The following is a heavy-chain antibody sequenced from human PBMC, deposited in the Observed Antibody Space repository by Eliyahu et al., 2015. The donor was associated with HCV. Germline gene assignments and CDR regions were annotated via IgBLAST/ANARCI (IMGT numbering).Heavy chain of an antibody. J-gene: IGHJ3*02. CDR1: GFTFNSYW. CDR2: IKQDGSQK. V-gene: IGHV3-7*03. CDR3: ARGDYYDTNNYFVDAFDI. Sequence: EVQLVESGGGLVTPGGSLXLSCVGCGFTFNSYWVSWVRQAPGKGLEWVANIKQDGSQKFYVDSVKGRFTISRDNAKNSLFLQMNSLRAEDTAVYYCARGDYYDTNNYFVDAFDIWGQGTVVTVSS. D-gene: IGHD3-22*01.